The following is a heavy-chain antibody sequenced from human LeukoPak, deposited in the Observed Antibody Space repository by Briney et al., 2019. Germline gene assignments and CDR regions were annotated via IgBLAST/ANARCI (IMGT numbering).Heavy chain of an antibody. V-gene: IGHV3-23*01. CDR1: GFTFSSYT. CDR3: AKGTSKPDY. CDR2: ITTSDGNT. D-gene: IGHD1/OR15-1a*01. Sequence: GSLRLSCAASGFTFSSYTMSWVRQAPGEGLEWVSTITTSDGNTYYADSVRGRFTVSRDNSKNTLYLQMDSLRAEDTAVYYCAKGTSKPDYWGQGTLVTVSS. J-gene: IGHJ4*02.